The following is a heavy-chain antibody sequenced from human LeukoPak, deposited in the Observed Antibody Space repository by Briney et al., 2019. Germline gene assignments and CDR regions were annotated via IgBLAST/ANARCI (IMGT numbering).Heavy chain of an antibody. V-gene: IGHV1-2*02. CDR1: GYTFTSYD. J-gene: IGHJ4*02. CDR3: ARGFDWLMGYFDY. Sequence: ASVKVSCKASGYTFTSYDTNWVRQATGQGLEWMGWINPNSGGTNYAQKFQGRVTMTRDTSISTAYMELSRLRSDDTAVYYCARGFDWLMGYFDYWGQGTLVTVSS. D-gene: IGHD3-9*01. CDR2: INPNSGGT.